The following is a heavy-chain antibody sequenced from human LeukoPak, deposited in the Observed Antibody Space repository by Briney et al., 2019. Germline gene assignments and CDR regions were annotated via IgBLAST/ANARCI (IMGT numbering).Heavy chain of an antibody. CDR2: IYHSGFT. D-gene: IGHD5-12*01. J-gene: IGHJ2*01. CDR3: ARDQRCSRFDGGCDQWYFDL. Sequence: SETPSLTRAVSGGSISGYYWSWLRQPPGKGLEWIGYIYHSGFTDYNPSLRSRLTISVDTSRNQFSLKLTSATAADTAIYYCARDQRCSRFDGGCDQWYFDLWGRGTLVTVSS. CDR1: GGSISGYY. V-gene: IGHV4-59*01.